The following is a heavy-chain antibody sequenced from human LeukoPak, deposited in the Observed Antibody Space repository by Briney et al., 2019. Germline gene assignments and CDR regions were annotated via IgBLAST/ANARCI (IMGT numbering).Heavy chain of an antibody. V-gene: IGHV4-34*01. D-gene: IGHD6-6*01. CDR1: YY. J-gene: IGHJ4*02. CDR3: ARGLEYSSSYDFDY. CDR2: INHSGST. Sequence: YYWSWIRXPPGKGLEWIGEINHSGSTNYNPSLKSRVTISVDTSKNQFSLKLSSVTAADTAVYFCARGLEYSSSYDFDYWGQGTLVTVSS.